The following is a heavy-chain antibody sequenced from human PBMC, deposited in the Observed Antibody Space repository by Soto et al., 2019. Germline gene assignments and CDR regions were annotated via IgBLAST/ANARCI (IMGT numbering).Heavy chain of an antibody. CDR3: ARLVYDTRLNYMNFAF. J-gene: IGHJ4*02. V-gene: IGHV4-4*02. D-gene: IGHD3-10*01. Sequence: SETLSLTCPVSGVYISSGNWWTSVRQTPQSGLEYIGEIPHDGSAHYYPYFERRVAISVDTSKNQSSLKLTSVTAADTAIYFCARLVYDTRLNYMNFAFWGQGTLVTVS. CDR1: GVYISSGNW. CDR2: IPHDGSA.